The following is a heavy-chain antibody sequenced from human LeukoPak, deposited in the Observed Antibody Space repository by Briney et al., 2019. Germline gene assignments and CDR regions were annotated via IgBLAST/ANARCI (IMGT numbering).Heavy chain of an antibody. V-gene: IGHV4-59*01. CDR2: IYYSGGT. CDR3: ARGPDYYGSGSYYPDY. J-gene: IGHJ4*02. Sequence: PSETLSLTCTVSGGSISSYYWSWIRQPPGKGLEWIGYIYYSGGTNYNPSLKSRVTISVDTSKNQFSLKLSSVTAADTAVYYCARGPDYYGSGSYYPDYWGQGTLVTVSS. CDR1: GGSISSYY. D-gene: IGHD3-10*01.